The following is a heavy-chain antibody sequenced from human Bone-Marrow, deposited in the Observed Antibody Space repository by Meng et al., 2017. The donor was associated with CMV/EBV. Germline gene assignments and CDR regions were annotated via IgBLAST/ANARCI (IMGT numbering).Heavy chain of an antibody. D-gene: IGHD3-9*01. J-gene: IGHJ5*02. CDR3: ARGVRYFDWLLWGNWFDP. CDR1: GGSISSSNW. Sequence: SETLSLTCAVSGGSISSSNWWGWVRQPPGKGLEWIGSIYYSGSTNYNPSLKSRVTISVDTSKNQFSLKLSSVTAADTAVYYCARGVRYFDWLLWGNWFDPWGQGTLVTVSS. V-gene: IGHV4-4*02. CDR2: IYYSGST.